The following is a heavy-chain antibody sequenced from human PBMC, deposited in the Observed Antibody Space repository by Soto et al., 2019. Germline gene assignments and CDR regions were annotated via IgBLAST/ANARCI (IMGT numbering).Heavy chain of an antibody. Sequence: PDGALRGSCVASGFSRSSHDMYWARHAPGKGLEWVAVISYDGSNKYYADSVKGRFTISRDNSKNTLYLQMNSLRAEDTAVYYCAKDLSALYYYGMDVWGQGTTVTVSS. J-gene: IGHJ6*02. V-gene: IGHV3-30*18. CDR1: GFSRSSHD. CDR3: AKDLSALYYYGMDV. CDR2: ISYDGSNK.